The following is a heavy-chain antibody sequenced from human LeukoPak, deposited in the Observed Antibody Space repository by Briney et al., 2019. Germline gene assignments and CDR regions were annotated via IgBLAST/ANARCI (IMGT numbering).Heavy chain of an antibody. D-gene: IGHD3-10*01. CDR2: INTNTGNP. CDR1: GYTLTELS. CDR3: ATRITMPH. V-gene: IGHV7-4-1*02. Sequence: ASVKVSCKVSGYTLTELSMHWVRQAPGQGLEWMGWINTNTGNPTYAQGFTGRFVFSLDTSVSTAYLQISSLKAEDTAVYYCATRITMPHWGQGTLVTVSS. J-gene: IGHJ4*02.